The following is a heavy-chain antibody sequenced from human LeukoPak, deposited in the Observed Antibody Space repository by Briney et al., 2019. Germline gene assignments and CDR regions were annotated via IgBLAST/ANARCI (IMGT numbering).Heavy chain of an antibody. CDR3: ARDLRVAARPYYYYYMDV. CDR2: SYTRGST. J-gene: IGHJ6*03. CDR1: GGSISSHY. Sequence: SETLSLTCTCSGGSISSHYWSWIRQPAGKEREGIGRSYTRGSTNYNPSLKSRVTMSVDTSKNQFSLKLSSVTAADTAVYYCARDLRVAARPYYYYYMDVWGKGTTVTVSS. D-gene: IGHD6-6*01. V-gene: IGHV4-4*07.